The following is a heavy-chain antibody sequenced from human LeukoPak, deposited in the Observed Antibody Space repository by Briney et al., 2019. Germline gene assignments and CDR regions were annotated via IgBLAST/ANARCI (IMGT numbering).Heavy chain of an antibody. J-gene: IGHJ5*02. D-gene: IGHD6-13*01. CDR2: ISVYNGNT. V-gene: IGHV1-18*01. CDR3: ARDSPYSSSWYEGNWFDP. CDR1: GYTFTSYG. Sequence: ASVKVSCKASGYTFTSYGISWVRQAPGQGLEWMGWISVYNGNTNYAQKPQGRVTMTTDTSTSTAYMELRSLRSDDTAVYYCARDSPYSSSWYEGNWFDPWGQGTLVTVSS.